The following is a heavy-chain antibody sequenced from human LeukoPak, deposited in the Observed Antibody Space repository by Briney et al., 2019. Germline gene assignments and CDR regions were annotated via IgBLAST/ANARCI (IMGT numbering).Heavy chain of an antibody. D-gene: IGHD2-15*01. Sequence: PGGSLRLSCAASGFIYNRYGMHWVRQAPGKGLEWVGRIKSKTDGGTTDYAAPVKGRFTISRDDSKNTLYLQMNSLKTEDTAVYYCTTEGYCSGGSCDYWGQGTLVTVSS. V-gene: IGHV3-15*07. J-gene: IGHJ4*02. CDR3: TTEGYCSGGSCDY. CDR1: GFIYNRYG. CDR2: IKSKTDGGTT.